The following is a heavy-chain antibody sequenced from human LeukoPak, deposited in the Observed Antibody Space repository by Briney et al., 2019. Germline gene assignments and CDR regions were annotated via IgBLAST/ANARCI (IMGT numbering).Heavy chain of an antibody. V-gene: IGHV3-30*03. CDR3: ASQYCSSTSRASFDY. J-gene: IGHJ4*02. Sequence: QTGGSLRLSCAASGFTFSSYGMHWVRQAPGKGLEWVAVISYDGSNKYYADSVKGRFTISRDNSKNTLYLQMNSLRAEDTAVYYCASQYCSSTSRASFDYWGQGTLVTVSS. D-gene: IGHD2-2*01. CDR2: ISYDGSNK. CDR1: GFTFSSYG.